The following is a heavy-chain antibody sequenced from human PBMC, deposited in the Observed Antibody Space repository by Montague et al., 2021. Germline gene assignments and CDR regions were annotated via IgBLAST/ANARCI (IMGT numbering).Heavy chain of an antibody. CDR2: VYSNGNT. Sequence: SEKMSLPFPFSFGSLGHYYWSWIRQPPGKGLEWIGYVYSNGNTNFNPSLRGRVTISNDTSQTQFSLKLSSMTAADTAVYYCARTFWSGNHHPFDYWGPGILVSVSS. J-gene: IGHJ4*02. CDR1: FGSLGHYY. CDR3: ARTFWSGNHHPFDY. V-gene: IGHV4-4*08. D-gene: IGHD3-3*01.